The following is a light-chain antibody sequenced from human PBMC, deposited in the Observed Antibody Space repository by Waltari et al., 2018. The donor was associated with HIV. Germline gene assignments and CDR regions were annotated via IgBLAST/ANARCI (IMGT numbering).Light chain of an antibody. CDR2: WAS. CDR1: QSVLYSSNNKNY. CDR3: QQYYTTPLT. Sequence: DIVMTQSPDSLAVSLGARATINCKSSQSVLYSSNNKNYLAWYQQKQGQPPKLLIYWASARESGVPGRFSGSGSGTDFTLTISSLQAEDVAVYYCQQYYTTPLTFGGGTKVEIK. V-gene: IGKV4-1*01. J-gene: IGKJ4*01.